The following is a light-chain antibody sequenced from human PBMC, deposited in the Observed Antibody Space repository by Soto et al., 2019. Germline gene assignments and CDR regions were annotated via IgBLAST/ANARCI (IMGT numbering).Light chain of an antibody. Sequence: SYELTQPPSVSVSPGQTASFTCSGDKLGNKYVCWYQQKPGQSPVLVIYQDTKRPSGIPERFSGSNSGNTATLTISGTQAMDEADYYCQAWDSNIVVFGGGTKLTVL. V-gene: IGLV3-1*01. CDR2: QDT. J-gene: IGLJ2*01. CDR3: QAWDSNIVV. CDR1: KLGNKY.